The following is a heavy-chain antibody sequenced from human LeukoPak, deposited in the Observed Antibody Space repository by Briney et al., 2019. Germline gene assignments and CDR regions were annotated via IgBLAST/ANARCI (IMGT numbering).Heavy chain of an antibody. D-gene: IGHD6-19*01. CDR3: ARDHLIQAAGQDSDSSGWYDAFDI. Sequence: ASVKVSCKASGYTFTSYYMHWVRQAPGQGLEWMGIINPSGGSTSYAQKFQGRVTMTRDTSTSTVYMELSSLRSEDTAVYYCARDHLIQAAGQDSDSSGWYDAFDIWGQGTMVTVSS. CDR1: GYTFTSYY. CDR2: INPSGGST. V-gene: IGHV1-46*01. J-gene: IGHJ3*02.